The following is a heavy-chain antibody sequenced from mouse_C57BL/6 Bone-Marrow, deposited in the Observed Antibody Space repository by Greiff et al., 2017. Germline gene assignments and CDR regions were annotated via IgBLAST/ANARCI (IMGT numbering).Heavy chain of an antibody. CDR1: GYTFTGYW. Sequence: VKVVESGAELMKPGASVKLSCKATGYTFTGYWIEGVKQRHGHGLEWIGEILPGSGSNNDNEHVKGKGPFTADTSSNTAYMKLSILTTEDSAIYYCARVHYYGFDYWGQGTTLTVSS. J-gene: IGHJ2*01. CDR2: ILPGSGSN. D-gene: IGHD1-1*01. CDR3: ARVHYYGFDY. V-gene: IGHV1-9*01.